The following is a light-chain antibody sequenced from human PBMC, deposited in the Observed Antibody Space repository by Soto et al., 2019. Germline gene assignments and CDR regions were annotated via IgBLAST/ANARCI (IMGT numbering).Light chain of an antibody. Sequence: SQMTQSPSSQSASVGDRVTITCRASQSISSYLNWYQQKPGKAPKLLIYAASSLQSGVPSRFSGSGSGTDFTLTISSLQPEDFATYYCQQSYSTQITFGQGTRLEIK. CDR2: AAS. J-gene: IGKJ5*01. V-gene: IGKV1-39*01. CDR1: QSISSY. CDR3: QQSYSTQIT.